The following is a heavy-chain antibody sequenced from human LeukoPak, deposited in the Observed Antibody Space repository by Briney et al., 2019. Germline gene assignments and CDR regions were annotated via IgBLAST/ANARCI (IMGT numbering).Heavy chain of an antibody. D-gene: IGHD6-19*01. J-gene: IGHJ5*02. Sequence: PGGSLRLSCAASGFTFNTYGMHWVRQAPGKGLEWVAFIRYDGGIKYYGDSVKGRFTISRDNSKNTLFLQMNSLRPEDTAVYYCARDSGSGWYEAHFDPWGQGILVTVSS. CDR2: IRYDGGIK. V-gene: IGHV3-30*02. CDR1: GFTFNTYG. CDR3: ARDSGSGWYEAHFDP.